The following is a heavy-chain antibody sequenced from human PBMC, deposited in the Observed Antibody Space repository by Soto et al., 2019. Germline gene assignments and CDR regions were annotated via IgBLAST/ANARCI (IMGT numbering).Heavy chain of an antibody. CDR3: AKAYCGGDCQFKYFQH. J-gene: IGHJ1*01. CDR2: ISGSGGST. D-gene: IGHD2-21*02. CDR1: GFTFSNYA. Sequence: GGSLSLSCAASGFTFSNYAMNWVRQAPGKGLEWVSAISGSGGSTYYADSVKGRFTISRDNSKNTLFLQMNSLRAEDTAVYYCAKAYCGGDCQFKYFQHWGQGTPVTVS. V-gene: IGHV3-23*01.